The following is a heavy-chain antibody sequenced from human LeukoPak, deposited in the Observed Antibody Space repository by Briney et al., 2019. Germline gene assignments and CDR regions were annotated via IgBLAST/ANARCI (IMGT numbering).Heavy chain of an antibody. D-gene: IGHD6-13*01. J-gene: IGHJ4*02. CDR3: AKLRRGGAAVGNY. Sequence: PGGSLRLSCATSGFTFSVYTMSWVRQAPGKGLEWVSTISGSDGSTYYADSVKGRFTISRDNSRNTLYLQMNSLRAEDTAVYYCAKLRRGGAAVGNYWGQGTLVTVSS. CDR2: ISGSDGST. V-gene: IGHV3-23*01. CDR1: GFTFSVYT.